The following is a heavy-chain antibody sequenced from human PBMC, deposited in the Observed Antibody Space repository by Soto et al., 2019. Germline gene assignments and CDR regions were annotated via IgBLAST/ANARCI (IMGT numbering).Heavy chain of an antibody. CDR2: ISANGDTI. J-gene: IGHJ4*02. CDR1: GFTVDDYA. V-gene: IGHV3-9*01. CDR3: AKDMKWGGMTTIHYFDS. Sequence: PGGSLRLSCVASGFTVDDYAMHWVRQAPGKGLEWVSGISANGDTIDYADFVKGRFTISRDNAKNSLFLQMNSLRPEDTALYYCAKDMKWGGMTTIHYFDSWGQGT. D-gene: IGHD4-17*01.